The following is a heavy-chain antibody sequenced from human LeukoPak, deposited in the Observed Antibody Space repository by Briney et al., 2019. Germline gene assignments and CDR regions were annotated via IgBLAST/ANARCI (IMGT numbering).Heavy chain of an antibody. V-gene: IGHV4-59*08. Sequence: PSETLSLTCSVSGGSISSLYWSWIRQPPGKGLEWIGYIYYTGSTNYNPSLKSRVTISVDTSKNQFSLRLSSVTAADTAVYYCAREVTTTVNYYYYYYGMDVWGQGTTVTVSS. D-gene: IGHD4-17*01. CDR2: IYYTGST. CDR3: AREVTTTVNYYYYYYGMDV. CDR1: GGSISSLY. J-gene: IGHJ6*02.